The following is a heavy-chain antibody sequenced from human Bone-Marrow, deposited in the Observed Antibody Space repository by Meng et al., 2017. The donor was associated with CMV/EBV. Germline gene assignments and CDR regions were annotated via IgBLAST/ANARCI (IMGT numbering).Heavy chain of an antibody. CDR1: EVTFSGYV. CDR2: LRYDETTE. Sequence: GESLRLSCAVSEVTFSGYVLHWVRQAPGKGLEWVAFLRYDETTEYYANSVRGRFTISRDNSKNTLYLQMNRLRPEDTAVYYCTKATGSGSFLFDFWGQGTLVTVSS. V-gene: IGHV3-30*02. D-gene: IGHD3-10*01. CDR3: TKATGSGSFLFDF. J-gene: IGHJ4*02.